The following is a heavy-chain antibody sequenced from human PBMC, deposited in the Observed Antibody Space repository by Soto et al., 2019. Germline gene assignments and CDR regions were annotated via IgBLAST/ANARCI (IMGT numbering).Heavy chain of an antibody. V-gene: IGHV4-39*01. CDR3: ARRQVPRTVWFGELSNLMDV. J-gene: IGHJ6*02. CDR2: IYYSGST. CDR1: GGSISSSSYY. D-gene: IGHD3-10*01. Sequence: SETLSLTCTVSGGSISSSSYYWGWIRQPPGKGLEWIGSIYYSGSTYYNPSLKSRVTISVDTSKNQFSLKLSSVTAADTAVYYCARRQVPRTVWFGELSNLMDVWGQGTTVTVSS.